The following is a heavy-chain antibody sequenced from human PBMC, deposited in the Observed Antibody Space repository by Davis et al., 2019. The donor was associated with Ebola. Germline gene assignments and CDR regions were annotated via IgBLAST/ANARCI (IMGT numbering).Heavy chain of an antibody. CDR3: ARGSQWLGPDY. J-gene: IGHJ4*02. V-gene: IGHV4-59*01. Sequence: SETLSLTCTVSGGSFSTYYLSWVRQPPGKGLEWVGYIYYSGTTPYNPSLSGRVTTSVDTSKKHFSLKLGSVTAAAKAVYYCARGSQWLGPDYWGQGTLVTVSS. CDR1: GGSFSTYY. CDR2: IYYSGTT. D-gene: IGHD6-19*01.